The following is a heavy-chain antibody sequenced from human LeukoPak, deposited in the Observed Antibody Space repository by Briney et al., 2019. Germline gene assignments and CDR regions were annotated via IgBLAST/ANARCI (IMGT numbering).Heavy chain of an antibody. CDR3: AKMVREFYTISYYFDY. V-gene: IGHV3-23*01. CDR1: GFTFSGYA. Sequence: GGSLRLSCAASGFTFSGYAMNWVRQAPGKGLEWVSGISGSGAGTYYADSVKGRFTISRDNSKNTLYLQMNSLRADDAAVYYCAKMVREFYTISYYFDYWGQGTLVTVSS. D-gene: IGHD2-8*01. J-gene: IGHJ4*02. CDR2: ISGSGAGT.